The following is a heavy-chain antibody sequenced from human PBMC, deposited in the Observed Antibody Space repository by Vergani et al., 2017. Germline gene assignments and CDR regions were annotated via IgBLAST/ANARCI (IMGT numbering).Heavy chain of an antibody. CDR3: ARDTGVEATQFDC. CDR2: IKQDGSEK. V-gene: IGHV3-7*01. J-gene: IGHJ4*02. Sequence: EVQLVESGGGLVQPGGSLRLSCAASGFTFSSYWMSWVRQAPGKGLEWVANIKQDGSEKYYVDSVKGRFTISRDNAKNSLYLQMNSLRAEDTAVYYCARDTGVEATQFDCWSQGTLVTVSS. D-gene: IGHD1-26*01. CDR1: GFTFSSYW.